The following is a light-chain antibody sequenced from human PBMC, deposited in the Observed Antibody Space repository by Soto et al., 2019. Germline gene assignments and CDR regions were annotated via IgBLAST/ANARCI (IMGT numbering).Light chain of an antibody. J-gene: IGKJ4*01. Sequence: DLQMTQSPSSLSASVGDRVTITCRASQSISSHLNWYQHKPGKAPNLLIYAASSLLTGVPSRFSGSGSGTDFTLTISSLQPEDFATYYCQQSYSAPLTFGGGTKVEIK. V-gene: IGKV1-39*01. CDR3: QQSYSAPLT. CDR2: AAS. CDR1: QSISSH.